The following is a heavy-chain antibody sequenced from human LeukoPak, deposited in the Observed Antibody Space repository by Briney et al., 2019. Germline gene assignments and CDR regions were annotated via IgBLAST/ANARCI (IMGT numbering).Heavy chain of an antibody. CDR1: GFTFSSYG. V-gene: IGHV3-74*01. J-gene: IGHJ4*02. Sequence: GRSLRLSCAASGFTFSSYGMHWVRQAPGKGLVWVSRINSDGSSTNYADSVKGRFTISRDNAKNTLYLQMNSLRAEDTAVYYCARGEYTSSEALLGCWGQGTLVTVSS. D-gene: IGHD6-6*01. CDR3: ARGEYTSSEALLGC. CDR2: INSDGSST.